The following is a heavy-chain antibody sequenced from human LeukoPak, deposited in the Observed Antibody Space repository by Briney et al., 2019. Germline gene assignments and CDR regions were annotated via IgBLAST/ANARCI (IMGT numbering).Heavy chain of an antibody. V-gene: IGHV3-23*01. D-gene: IGHD2-8*01. CDR2: NSGSGSST. CDR1: GFTYSSYA. Sequence: PGASLRLSCVAPGFTYSSYAMSWVRQAPGKGLEWVSANSGSGSSTYYADSVKGRFTISRDNSKNTLFLQMNSLRAEDTAVYYCAKDGGDIVLMVYEDAFDIWGQGTMVTVSS. J-gene: IGHJ3*02. CDR3: AKDGGDIVLMVYEDAFDI.